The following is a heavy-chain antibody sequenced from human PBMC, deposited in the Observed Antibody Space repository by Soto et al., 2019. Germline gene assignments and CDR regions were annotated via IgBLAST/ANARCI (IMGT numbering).Heavy chain of an antibody. CDR3: ARCVAAAGKGVTYYGMDV. CDR1: GGSISSYY. Sequence: SETLSLTCTVSGGSISSYYWSWIRQPPGKGLEWIGYIYYSGSTNYNPSLKSRVTISVDTSKNQFSQKLSSVTAADTAVFYFARCVAAAGKGVTYYGMDVWGQGTTVTVSS. V-gene: IGHV4-59*08. J-gene: IGHJ6*02. CDR2: IYYSGST. D-gene: IGHD6-13*01.